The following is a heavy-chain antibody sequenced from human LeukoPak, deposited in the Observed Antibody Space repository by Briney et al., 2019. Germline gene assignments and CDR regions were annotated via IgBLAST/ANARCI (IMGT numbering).Heavy chain of an antibody. CDR1: GFTFSSYA. V-gene: IGHV3-30-3*01. J-gene: IGHJ4*02. CDR3: ARGVRGYSNPIFDY. D-gene: IGHD5-18*01. Sequence: PGRSLRLSCAASGFTFSSYAMHWVRQAPGKGLEWVEVISYDGSNKYYADSVKGRFTISRDNSKNTLYLQMNSLRAEDTAVYYCARGVRGYSNPIFDYWGQGTLVTVSS. CDR2: ISYDGSNK.